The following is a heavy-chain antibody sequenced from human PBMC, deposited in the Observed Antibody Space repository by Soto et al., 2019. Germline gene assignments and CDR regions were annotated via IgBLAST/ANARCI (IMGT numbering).Heavy chain of an antibody. D-gene: IGHD6-19*01. CDR1: GGTFSSYA. Sequence: SVKVSCKASGGTFSSYAISWVRQAPGQGLEWMGGIIPIFGTANYAQKFQGRVTITADESTSTAYMELSSLRSEDTAVYYCARESSEFIAVAGTVYFDYWRQGTLVTVSS. CDR2: IIPIFGTA. CDR3: ARESSEFIAVAGTVYFDY. J-gene: IGHJ4*02. V-gene: IGHV1-69*13.